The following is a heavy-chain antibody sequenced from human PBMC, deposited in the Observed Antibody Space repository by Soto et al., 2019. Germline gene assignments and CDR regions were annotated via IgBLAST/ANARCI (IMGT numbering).Heavy chain of an antibody. V-gene: IGHV3-30*18. CDR1: GFTFPRFG. CDR2: ITYEGSQV. J-gene: IGHJ6*02. D-gene: IGHD7-27*01. Sequence: QVQLVESGGGVVQPGRSLRLSCAASGFTFPRFGMQWVRQAPGKGLEWVALITYEGSQVYYADAVKGRFTISRDNGDNTLSLQIDNLRTEDTATYFCAKGRGEMNWANYYGLDVWGQGTTVTVSS. CDR3: AKGRGEMNWANYYGLDV.